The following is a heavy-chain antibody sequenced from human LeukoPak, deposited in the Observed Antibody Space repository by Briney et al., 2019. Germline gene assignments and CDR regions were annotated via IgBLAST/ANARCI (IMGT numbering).Heavy chain of an antibody. Sequence: SETLSLTCTVSGGSISSSGYYWGWIRQPPGKGLGWIGSVYYSGSTYYNPSLKSRVTISVDTSKNQFSLELSSVTAADTAVYYCARHARSGDFDYWGQGTLVTVSS. V-gene: IGHV4-39*01. CDR2: VYYSGST. CDR3: ARHARSGDFDY. D-gene: IGHD1-26*01. CDR1: GGSISSSGYY. J-gene: IGHJ4*02.